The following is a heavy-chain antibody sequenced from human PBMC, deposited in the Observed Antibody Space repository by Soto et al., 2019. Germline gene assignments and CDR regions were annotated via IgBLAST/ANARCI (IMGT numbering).Heavy chain of an antibody. V-gene: IGHV3-30*18. CDR1: GFTFSSYS. CDR3: AKNTGGNSYYFDF. Sequence: GGSLRLSCAASGFTFSSYSMNWVRQAPGKGLECVALVSSDGSNLFYADSVKGRFTISRDNSKNTLYLQMNSLRAEDTAVYYCAKNTGGNSYYFDFWGQGTLVTVSS. CDR2: VSSDGSNL. J-gene: IGHJ4*02. D-gene: IGHD2-21*01.